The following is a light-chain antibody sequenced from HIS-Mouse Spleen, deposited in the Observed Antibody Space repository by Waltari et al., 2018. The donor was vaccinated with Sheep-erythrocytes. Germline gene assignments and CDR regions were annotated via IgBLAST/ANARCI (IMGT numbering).Light chain of an antibody. J-gene: IGKJ2*01. Sequence: EIVLTQYPATQSLSPGERATLSCRASQSVSSYLAWYQQKPGQAPRHLIYDASNRATGIPARFSGSGSGTDFTLTISSLEPEDFAVYYCQQRSNWYTFGQGTKLEIK. CDR3: QQRSNWYT. V-gene: IGKV3-11*01. CDR1: QSVSSY. CDR2: DAS.